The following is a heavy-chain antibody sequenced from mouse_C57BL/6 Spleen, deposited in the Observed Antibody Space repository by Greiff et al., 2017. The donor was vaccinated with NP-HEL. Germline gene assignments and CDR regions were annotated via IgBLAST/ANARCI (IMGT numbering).Heavy chain of an antibody. CDR1: GFTFSSYA. D-gene: IGHD1-1*01. CDR3: AREGDYYGSSYLDY. J-gene: IGHJ2*01. V-gene: IGHV5-4*01. Sequence: EVKLVESGGGLVKPGGSLKLSCAASGFTFSSYAMSWVRQTPEKRLEWVATISDGGSYTYYPDNVKGRFTISRDNAKNNLYLQMSHLKSEDTAMYYCAREGDYYGSSYLDYWGQGTTLTVSS. CDR2: ISDGGSYT.